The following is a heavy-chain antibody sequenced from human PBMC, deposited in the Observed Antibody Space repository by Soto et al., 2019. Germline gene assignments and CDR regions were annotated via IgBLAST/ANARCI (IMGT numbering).Heavy chain of an antibody. D-gene: IGHD7-27*01. J-gene: IGHJ6*03. CDR2: ISSSSSVI. V-gene: IGHV3-48*01. Sequence: EVQLVESGGGLVQPGGSLRLSCATSGFILSDCAMNWVRQAPGKGLEWVSYISSSSSVIAYADSVKGRFTVSRDNARNSLYLQMNSLRAEDTAVYYCARDLSGGSNWYYYIDVWGKGTTVTVSS. CDR3: ARDLSGGSNWYYYIDV. CDR1: GFILSDCA.